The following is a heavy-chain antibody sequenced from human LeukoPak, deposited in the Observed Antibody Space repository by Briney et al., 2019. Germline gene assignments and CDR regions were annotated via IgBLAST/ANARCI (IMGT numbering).Heavy chain of an antibody. CDR2: IYYSGST. Sequence: PSETLSLTCTVYRGSIRSYYWSWIRQPPGKGLEWIGYIYYSGSTNCNPSLKSRVTISVDTSKNQFSLKLSSVTAAVMAVYYCARGFTRIFDYWGQGTLVTVSS. V-gene: IGHV4-59*01. CDR1: RGSIRSYY. J-gene: IGHJ4*02. CDR3: ARGFTRIFDY. D-gene: IGHD2-15*01.